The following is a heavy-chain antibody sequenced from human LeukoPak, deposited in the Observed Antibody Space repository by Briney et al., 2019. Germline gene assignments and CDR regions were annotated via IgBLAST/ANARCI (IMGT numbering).Heavy chain of an antibody. D-gene: IGHD1-26*01. CDR1: GFTFSSYA. V-gene: IGHV3-30*04. CDR3: AREVGGSYLEMYYYGMDV. Sequence: GGSLRLSCAASGFTFSSYAMHWVRQAPGKGLEWVAVISYDGSNKYYADSVKGRFTISRDNSKNTLYLQMNSLRAEDTAVYYCAREVGGSYLEMYYYGMDVWGQGTTVTVSS. CDR2: ISYDGSNK. J-gene: IGHJ6*02.